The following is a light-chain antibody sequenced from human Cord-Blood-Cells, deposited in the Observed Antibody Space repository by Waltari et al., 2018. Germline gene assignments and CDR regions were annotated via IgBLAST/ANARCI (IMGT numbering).Light chain of an antibody. J-gene: IGLJ1*01. Sequence: QSALTQPASVSGSPGQSITISCTGTSSDVGSYNLGSWHQQHPGKAPKLMIYEGSKRPSGVSNRFSGSKSGNTASLTISGLQAEDEADYYCCSYAGSSTYVFGTGTKVTVL. CDR1: SSDVGSYNL. V-gene: IGLV2-23*01. CDR3: CSYAGSSTYV. CDR2: EGS.